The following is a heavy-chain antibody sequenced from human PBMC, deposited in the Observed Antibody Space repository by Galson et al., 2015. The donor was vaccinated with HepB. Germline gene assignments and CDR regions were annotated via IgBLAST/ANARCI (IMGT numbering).Heavy chain of an antibody. CDR2: TYYRSKWYN. D-gene: IGHD2-2*02. CDR3: ARGGGKLGYCSSTSCYTWAFDI. Sequence: CAISGDSVFSDSAAWHWIRQSPSRGLEWLGRTYYRSKWYNDYAVSVKSRITINPDTSKNQFSLQLNSVTPEDTAVYYCARGGGKLGYCSSTSCYTWAFDIWGQGTMVTVSS. CDR1: GDSVFSDSAA. J-gene: IGHJ3*02. V-gene: IGHV6-1*01.